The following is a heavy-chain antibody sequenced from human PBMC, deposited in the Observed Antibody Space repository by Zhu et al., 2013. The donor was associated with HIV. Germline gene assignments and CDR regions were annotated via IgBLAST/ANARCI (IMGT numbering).Heavy chain of an antibody. D-gene: IGHD6-13*01. CDR3: ARAWAYSSGPGGYYVRWGLLDI. CDR1: GYTFIGYY. V-gene: IGHV1-2*02. CDR2: INPNSGGT. Sequence: QVQLVQSGAEVKKPGASVKVSCKASGYTFIGYYMHWVRQAPGQGLEWMGWINPNSGGTNYAQKFQGRVTMTRDTSISTAYIDLSRLRSDDTAVYYCARAWAYSSGPGGYYVRWGLLDIWGQGDNGHRLF. J-gene: IGHJ3*02.